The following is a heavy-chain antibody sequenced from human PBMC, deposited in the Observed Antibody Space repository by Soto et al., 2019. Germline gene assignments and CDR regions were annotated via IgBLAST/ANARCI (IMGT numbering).Heavy chain of an antibody. D-gene: IGHD6-19*01. Sequence: GSLRLSCSASGFTFSSYAMHWVRQAPGKGLEWVAVISYDGSNKYYADSVKGRFTISRDNSKNTLYLQMNSLRAEDTAVYYCARSIAVAGTVFDYWGQGTLVTVSS. CDR1: GFTFSSYA. CDR2: ISYDGSNK. CDR3: ARSIAVAGTVFDY. V-gene: IGHV3-30-3*01. J-gene: IGHJ4*02.